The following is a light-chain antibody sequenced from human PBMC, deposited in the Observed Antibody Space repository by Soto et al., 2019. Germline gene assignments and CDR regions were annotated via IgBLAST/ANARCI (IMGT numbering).Light chain of an antibody. J-gene: IGKJ4*01. CDR2: DAS. Sequence: DIQMTQSPSTLSASVGDRVTITCRASQGISSWLAWYQQKPEKPPKLVIYDASSLQSGVPSRFRGSGSGTDFTLTISRLQPEDFSTYYCQQANSFPLTFGGGTKVDIK. CDR3: QQANSFPLT. V-gene: IGKV1-12*01. CDR1: QGISSW.